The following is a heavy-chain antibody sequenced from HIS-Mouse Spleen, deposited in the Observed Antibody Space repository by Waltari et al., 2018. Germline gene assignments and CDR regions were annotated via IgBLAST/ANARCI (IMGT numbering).Heavy chain of an antibody. V-gene: IGHV4-4*07. Sequence: QVQLQESGPGLVKPSETLSLTCTVSGGSIRSYYWSWLRQPAGKGLEWIGRIYTSGSTNYNPSLKSRVTMSVDTSKNQFSLKLSSVTAADTAVYYCARDFHDFWSGYYGGDKKHDAFDIWGQGTMVTVSS. J-gene: IGHJ3*02. CDR2: IYTSGST. D-gene: IGHD3-3*01. CDR3: ARDFHDFWSGYYGGDKKHDAFDI. CDR1: GGSIRSYY.